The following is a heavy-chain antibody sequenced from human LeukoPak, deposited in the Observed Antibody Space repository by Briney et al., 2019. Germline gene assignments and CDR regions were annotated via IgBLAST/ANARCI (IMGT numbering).Heavy chain of an antibody. D-gene: IGHD6-13*01. J-gene: IGHJ4*02. V-gene: IGHV4-34*01. CDR3: ARGGNYSSSSSSMTDY. CDR2: INHSGST. Sequence: SETLSLTCAVYGGSFSGYYWSWIRQPPGKGLEWIGEINHSGSTNYNPSPKSRVTISVDTSKNQFSLKLSSVTAADTAVYYCARGGNYSSSSSSMTDYWGQGTLVTVSS. CDR1: GGSFSGYY.